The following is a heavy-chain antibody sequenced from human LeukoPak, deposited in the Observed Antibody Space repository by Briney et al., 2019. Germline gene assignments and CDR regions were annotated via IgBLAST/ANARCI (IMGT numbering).Heavy chain of an antibody. D-gene: IGHD2-21*02. V-gene: IGHV3-66*02. J-gene: IGHJ4*02. CDR2: IYSGGST. CDR1: GFTVSSNY. CDR3: ARSGAYCGGDCYFDFDY. Sequence: GGSLGLSCAASGFTVSSNYMSWVRQAPGKGLEWVSVIYSGGSTYYADSVKGRFTISRDNSKNTLYLQMNSLRAEDTAVYYCARSGAYCGGDCYFDFDYWGQGTLVTVSS.